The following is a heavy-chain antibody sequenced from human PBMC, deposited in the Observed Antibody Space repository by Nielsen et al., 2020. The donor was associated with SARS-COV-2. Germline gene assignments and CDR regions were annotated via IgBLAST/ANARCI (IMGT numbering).Heavy chain of an antibody. CDR2: IKSKVDGGTT. Sequence: GGSLSLPCAASGFTFSNPWLNWVRQAPGKGREGVGRIKSKVDGGTTDYPGPVKGSFTISRDDSKNTLYLQMNSLKTEDTAVYYCTTGGITMVRGVMQYWGQGTLVTVSP. J-gene: IGHJ1*01. CDR1: GFTFSNPW. D-gene: IGHD3-10*01. V-gene: IGHV3-15*01. CDR3: TTGGITMVRGVMQY.